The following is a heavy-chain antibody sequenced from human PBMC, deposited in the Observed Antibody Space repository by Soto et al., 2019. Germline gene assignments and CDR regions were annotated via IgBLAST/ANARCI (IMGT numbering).Heavy chain of an antibody. V-gene: IGHV5-51*01. CDR2: IYPGDSKT. D-gene: IGHD3-9*01. CDR1: GYTFTDYW. Sequence: GESLKISCTGSGYTFTDYWIVWVRQMPGKGLEWMGVIYPGDSKTKYSPSFQGQVTLSADKSITTAYLQWSSPKASDTAVYYCARXQVGYFEQDFYYYGMDVWGQGTTVTVSS. CDR3: ARXQVGYFEQDFYYYGMDV. J-gene: IGHJ6*02.